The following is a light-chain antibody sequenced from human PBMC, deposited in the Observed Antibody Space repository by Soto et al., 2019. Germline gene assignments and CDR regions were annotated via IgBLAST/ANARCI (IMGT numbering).Light chain of an antibody. CDR1: QGVTSSY. V-gene: IGKV3-20*01. Sequence: EIVLTQSPGTLSLSPGERATLSCRASQGVTSSYLAWYQQKPGQAPRLLIFGAFNRATGIPDRFSGSGSGTDFTLTISRLEPEDFAVYYCQQYGSSVGGTFGGGTKVDIK. CDR3: QQYGSSVGGT. J-gene: IGKJ4*01. CDR2: GAF.